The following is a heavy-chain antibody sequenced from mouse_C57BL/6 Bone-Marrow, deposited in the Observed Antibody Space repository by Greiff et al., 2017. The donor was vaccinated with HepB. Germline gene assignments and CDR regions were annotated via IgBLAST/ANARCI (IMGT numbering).Heavy chain of an antibody. Sequence: VQLQQPGAELVKPGASVKMSCKASGYTFTSYWITWVKQRPGQGLEWIGDIYPGSGSTNYNEKFKSKATLTVDTSSSTAYMQLSSLTSEDSAIYYCARNRLYGYDWYFDVWGTGTTVTVSS. CDR3: ARNRLYGYDWYFDV. D-gene: IGHD2-2*01. CDR2: IYPGSGST. J-gene: IGHJ1*03. V-gene: IGHV1-55*01. CDR1: GYTFTSYW.